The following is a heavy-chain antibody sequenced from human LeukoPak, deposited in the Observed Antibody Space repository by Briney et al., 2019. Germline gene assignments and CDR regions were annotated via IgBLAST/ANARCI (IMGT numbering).Heavy chain of an antibody. CDR1: GYTFTSYD. J-gene: IGHJ4*02. Sequence: ASVKVSCKASGYTFTSYDINWVRQATGQGLEWMGWMNPNSGNTGYAQKFQGRVTMTRNTSISTAYMELSSLRSEDTAVYYCARGIPTVAGTDYWGQGTLVTVSS. CDR3: ARGIPTVAGTDY. CDR2: MNPNSGNT. V-gene: IGHV1-8*01. D-gene: IGHD6-19*01.